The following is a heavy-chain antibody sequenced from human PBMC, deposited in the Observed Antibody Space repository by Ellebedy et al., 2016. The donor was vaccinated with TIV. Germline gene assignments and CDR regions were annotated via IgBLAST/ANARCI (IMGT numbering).Heavy chain of an antibody. CDR1: GGSISSYY. J-gene: IGHJ6*02. CDR2: IYYSGST. CDR3: ARGKQLAPSEGDYGMDV. Sequence: SETLSLXXTVSGGSISSYYWSWIRQPPGKGLEWIGYIYYSGSTNYNPSLKSRVTISVDTSKNQFSLKLSSVTAADTAVYYCARGKQLAPSEGDYGMDVWGQGTTVTVSS. V-gene: IGHV4-59*01. D-gene: IGHD6-13*01.